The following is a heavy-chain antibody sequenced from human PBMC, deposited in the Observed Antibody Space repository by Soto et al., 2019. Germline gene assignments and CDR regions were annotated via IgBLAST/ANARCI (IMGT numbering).Heavy chain of an antibody. CDR2: ISSSSSYI. Sequence: PGGSLRLSCAASGFTFSSYSMNWVRQAPGKGLEWVSSISSSSSYIYYADSVKGRFTISRDNAKNSLYLQMNSLRAEDTAVYYCARIYSRCYYFYYWGQGTLVTVSS. CDR3: ARIYSRCYYFYY. CDR1: GFTFSSYS. D-gene: IGHD4-4*01. V-gene: IGHV3-21*01. J-gene: IGHJ4*02.